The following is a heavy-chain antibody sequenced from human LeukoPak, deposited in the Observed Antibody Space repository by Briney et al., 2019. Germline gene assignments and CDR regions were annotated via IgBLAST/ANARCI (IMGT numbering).Heavy chain of an antibody. CDR1: GGSISSYY. D-gene: IGHD3-22*01. V-gene: IGHV4-4*07. Sequence: SETLSLTCTVSGGSISSYYWSWIRQPAGKGLEWIGRIYTGGSTNHNPSLKSRVTMSVDTSKNQFSLKLSSVTAADTAVYYCARARGYYYDSSGYYGGVYFDYWGQGTLVTVSS. CDR2: IYTGGST. J-gene: IGHJ4*02. CDR3: ARARGYYYDSSGYYGGVYFDY.